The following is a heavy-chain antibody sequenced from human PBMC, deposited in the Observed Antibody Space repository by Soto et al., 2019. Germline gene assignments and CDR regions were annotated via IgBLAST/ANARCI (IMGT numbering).Heavy chain of an antibody. J-gene: IGHJ3*02. Sequence: GGSLRLSCAASGFTFSSYGMHWVRQAPGKGLEWVAVISYDGSNKYYADSVKGRFTISRDNSKNTLYLQMNSLRAEDTAVYYCAKRGDSGYCSGGSCYSKFPVDAFDIWGQGTMVTVSS. CDR2: ISYDGSNK. D-gene: IGHD2-15*01. V-gene: IGHV3-30*18. CDR3: AKRGDSGYCSGGSCYSKFPVDAFDI. CDR1: GFTFSSYG.